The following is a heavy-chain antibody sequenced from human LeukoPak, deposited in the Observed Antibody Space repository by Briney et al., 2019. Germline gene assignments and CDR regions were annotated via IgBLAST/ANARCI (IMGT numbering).Heavy chain of an antibody. CDR2: INPNSGAT. Sequence: GASVKVSCKASGYTFTGYYMHWVRQAPGQGLAWMGWINPNSGATNYAQKFQGRVTMTRDTSINTAYMELRRLRSDDTAVYYCAREPTSGSYYGTFDPWGQGTLVTVSS. J-gene: IGHJ5*02. CDR1: GYTFTGYY. CDR3: AREPTSGSYYGTFDP. V-gene: IGHV1-2*02. D-gene: IGHD1-26*01.